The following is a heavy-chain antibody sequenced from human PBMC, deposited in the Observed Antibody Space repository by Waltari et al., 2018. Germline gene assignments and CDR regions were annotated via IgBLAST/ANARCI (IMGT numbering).Heavy chain of an antibody. D-gene: IGHD3-9*01. Sequence: QVQLHQWGAGLVRPSETLSLSCDVYGVSLSHYSLTWIRQSPGKELEWIGENNLGESTYYNPSLENRVTILLDKSKNQFSLRLESVTAADTAVYYCVTGPRDKWVGRYSGEFFHHWGPGTLVTVSS. J-gene: IGHJ1*01. CDR3: VTGPRDKWVGRYSGEFFHH. CDR2: NNLGEST. V-gene: IGHV4-34*01. CDR1: GVSLSHYS.